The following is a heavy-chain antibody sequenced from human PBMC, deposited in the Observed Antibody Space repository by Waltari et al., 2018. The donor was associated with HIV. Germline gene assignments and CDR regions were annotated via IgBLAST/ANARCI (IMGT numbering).Heavy chain of an antibody. D-gene: IGHD3-22*01. V-gene: IGHV1-24*01. CDR3: VTGYDTSGQSPTMGDY. Sequence: QVQLVQSGGEVKKPGASVKVSCKVSGSRIIEFSMHWVGQAPGKGLEWMGGFDPENDETIYAQKFQDRVTMTDDTSTDTAYMELSSLKSEDTAVYYCVTGYDTSGQSPTMGDYWGQGTLVTVSS. J-gene: IGHJ4*02. CDR2: FDPENDET. CDR1: GSRIIEFS.